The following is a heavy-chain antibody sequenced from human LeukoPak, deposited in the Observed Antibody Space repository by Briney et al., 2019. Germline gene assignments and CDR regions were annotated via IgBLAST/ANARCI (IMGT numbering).Heavy chain of an antibody. D-gene: IGHD1-26*01. CDR3: ASTWEPELPHDAFDI. J-gene: IGHJ3*02. CDR1: GSTFTSYD. V-gene: IGHV1-8*03. CDR2: MNPNSGNT. Sequence: ASVKVSCKASGSTFTSYDINWVRQATGQGLEWMGWMNPNSGNTGYAQKFQGRVTITRNTSISTAYMELSSLRSEDTAVYYCASTWEPELPHDAFDIWGQGTMVTVSS.